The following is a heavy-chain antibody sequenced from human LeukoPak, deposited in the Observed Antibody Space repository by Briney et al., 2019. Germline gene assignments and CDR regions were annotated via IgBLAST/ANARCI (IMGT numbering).Heavy chain of an antibody. CDR3: ARQWLAIDY. CDR1: GFTFSDYY. CDR2: ISGSGGST. D-gene: IGHD6-19*01. J-gene: IGHJ4*02. Sequence: GGSLRLSCAASGFTFSDYYMSWVRQAPGKGLEWVSAISGSGGSTYYADSVKGRFTISRDNSKNTLYLQMNSLRAEDTAVYYCARQWLAIDYWGQGTLVTVSS. V-gene: IGHV3-23*01.